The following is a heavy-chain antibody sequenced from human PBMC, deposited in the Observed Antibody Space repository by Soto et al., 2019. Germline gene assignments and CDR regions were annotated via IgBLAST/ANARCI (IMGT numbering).Heavy chain of an antibody. CDR3: ASHPHGYYSSSRYGAFDI. CDR2: INPSGGST. V-gene: IGHV1-46*03. J-gene: IGHJ3*02. CDR1: GYTFTSYY. Sequence: ASVKVSCKASGYTFTSYYMHWVRQAPGQGLEWMGIINPSGGSTSYAQKFQGRVTMTRDTSTSTVYMELSSLRSEDTAVYYCASHPHGYYSSSRYGAFDIWGQGTMVTVS. D-gene: IGHD6-13*01.